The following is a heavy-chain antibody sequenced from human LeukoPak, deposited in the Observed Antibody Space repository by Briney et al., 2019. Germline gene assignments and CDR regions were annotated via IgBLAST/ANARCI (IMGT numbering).Heavy chain of an antibody. CDR1: GYTFTTYG. CDR3: ARGKGARDY. D-gene: IGHD3-10*01. J-gene: IGHJ4*02. Sequence: GASVKVSCKASGYTFTTYGVTWVRQAPGQGREWMGWISVYNGDTDYAQKFRGRVTMTTDTSTTTAYMELRSLRSDDTAVDYCARGKGARDYWGQGTGVTVSS. V-gene: IGHV1-18*01. CDR2: ISVYNGDT.